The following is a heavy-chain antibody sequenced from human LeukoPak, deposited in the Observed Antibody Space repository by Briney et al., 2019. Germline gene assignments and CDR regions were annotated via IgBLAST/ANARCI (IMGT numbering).Heavy chain of an antibody. CDR2: T. J-gene: IGHJ3*02. D-gene: IGHD6-13*01. V-gene: IGHV1-2*02. CDR3: ARGEEPGIAAAGTEGSAFDI. Sequence: TNYAQKFQGRVTMTRDTSISTAYMELSRLRSDDTAVYYCARGEEPGIAAAGTEGSAFDIWGQGTMVTVSS.